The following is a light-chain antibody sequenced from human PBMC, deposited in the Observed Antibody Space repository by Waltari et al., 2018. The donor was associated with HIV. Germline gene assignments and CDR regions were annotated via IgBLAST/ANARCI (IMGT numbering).Light chain of an antibody. V-gene: IGLV2-14*01. J-gene: IGLJ3*02. Sequence: QSALTQPAPVSGSPGQSLTISCTGTSSAVGGHNYVSWYQQHPGKAPKLMIYDVSNRPSGVSNRFSGSKSGNTASLTISGLQAEDEADYYCSSYTSSSTLVFGGGTKLTVL. CDR2: DVS. CDR3: SSYTSSSTLV. CDR1: SSAVGGHNY.